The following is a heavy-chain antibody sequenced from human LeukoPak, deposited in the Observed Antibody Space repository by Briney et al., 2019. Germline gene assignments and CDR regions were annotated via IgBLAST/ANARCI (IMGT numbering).Heavy chain of an antibody. V-gene: IGHV7-4-1*02. J-gene: IGHJ4*02. CDR3: ARGALLWFGAKMEYYFDY. CDR1: GYTFTSYA. D-gene: IGHD3-10*01. Sequence: GASVKVSCKASGYTFTSYAMNWVRQAAGHGLEWMGWINTNTGNPTYAQGFTGRFVFSLDTSVSTAYLQISSLKAEDTAVYYCARGALLWFGAKMEYYFDYWGQGTPLTVSS. CDR2: INTNTGNP.